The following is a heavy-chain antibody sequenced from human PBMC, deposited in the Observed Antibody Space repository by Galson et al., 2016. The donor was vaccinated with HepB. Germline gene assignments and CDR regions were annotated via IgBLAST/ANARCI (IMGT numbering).Heavy chain of an antibody. CDR3: ARVLGGYDFYP. D-gene: IGHD5-12*01. Sequence: SLKLSCKASGFIFTAYAISWVRQAPGQGLEWMGWINAYNGNTNYAQSFQGRVTMTTDTSTGTAYVELWNLRSDDTALYYCARVLGGYDFYPWGQGTLVTVAS. CDR2: INAYNGNT. J-gene: IGHJ5*02. V-gene: IGHV1-18*01. CDR1: GFIFTAYA.